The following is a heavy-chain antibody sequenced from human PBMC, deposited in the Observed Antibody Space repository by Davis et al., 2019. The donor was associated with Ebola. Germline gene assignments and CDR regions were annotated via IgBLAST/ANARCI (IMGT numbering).Heavy chain of an antibody. J-gene: IGHJ4*02. D-gene: IGHD3-9*01. Sequence: PGGSLRLSCAASGFTFSSYWMSWVRQAPGKGLEWVANIKQDGSEKYYVDSVKGRFTISRDNAKNSLYLQMNSLRAEDTAVYYCARGGDILTGYHGDYFDYWGQGTLVTVSS. CDR3: ARGGDILTGYHGDYFDY. V-gene: IGHV3-7*03. CDR1: GFTFSSYW. CDR2: IKQDGSEK.